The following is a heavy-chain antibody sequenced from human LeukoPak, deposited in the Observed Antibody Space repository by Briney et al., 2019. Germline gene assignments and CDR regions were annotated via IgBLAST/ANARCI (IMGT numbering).Heavy chain of an antibody. CDR3: ARGRGIRYYYDSSGYYPFDY. Sequence: ASVKVPCKASGYTFTSYGSSWVRQAPGQRLEWMGWISAYNGNTNYAQKLQGRVTMNTDTSTSTAYMELRSLRSDDTAVYYCARGRGIRYYYDSSGYYPFDYWGQGTLVTVSS. V-gene: IGHV1-18*01. CDR1: GYTFTSYG. CDR2: ISAYNGNT. J-gene: IGHJ4*02. D-gene: IGHD3-22*01.